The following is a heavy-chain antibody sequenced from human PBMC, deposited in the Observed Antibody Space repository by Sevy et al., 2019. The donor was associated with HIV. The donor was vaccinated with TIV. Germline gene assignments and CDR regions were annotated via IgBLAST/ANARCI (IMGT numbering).Heavy chain of an antibody. CDR2: INGKGRST. V-gene: IGHV3-23*01. CDR1: GFTFSGYA. Sequence: GGSLRLSCAASGFTFSGYAMNWVRQAPGKGLEWVSAINGKGRSTHYADSVEGRFTISRDNSKNTLYLQMNILRAEDTAVYYCAKTINSGGGVVPAANYYLFGLDVWGQGTTVTVSS. D-gene: IGHD2-2*01. J-gene: IGHJ6*01. CDR3: AKTINSGGGVVPAANYYLFGLDV.